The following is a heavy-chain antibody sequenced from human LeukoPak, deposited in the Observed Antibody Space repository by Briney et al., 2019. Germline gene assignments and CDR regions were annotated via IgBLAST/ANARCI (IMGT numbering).Heavy chain of an antibody. CDR2: IYTSGTT. Sequence: SQTLSLTCTVSGGSISSGSHYWSRIRQPAGKGLEWIGLIYTSGTTKTNPSLESQVTISLDTSKNQFSLKLGSVTAADTAVYYCAREFESWGQGTLVTVSS. V-gene: IGHV4-61*02. J-gene: IGHJ5*01. CDR1: GGSISSGSHY. CDR3: AREFES.